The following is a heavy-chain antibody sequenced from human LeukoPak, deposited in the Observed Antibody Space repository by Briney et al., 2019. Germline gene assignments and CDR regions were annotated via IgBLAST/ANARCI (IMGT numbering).Heavy chain of an antibody. CDR3: AREQRYYYDSSGTPA. V-gene: IGHV3-53*01. J-gene: IGHJ5*02. CDR2: IYSGGST. CDR1: GFTVSSNY. D-gene: IGHD3-22*01. Sequence: GGSLRLSCAASGFTVSSNYMSWVRQAPGKGLEWVSVIYSGGSTYYADSVKGRFTISRDNSKNTLYLQMNSLRAEDTAVYYCAREQRYYYDSSGTPAWGLGTLVTVSS.